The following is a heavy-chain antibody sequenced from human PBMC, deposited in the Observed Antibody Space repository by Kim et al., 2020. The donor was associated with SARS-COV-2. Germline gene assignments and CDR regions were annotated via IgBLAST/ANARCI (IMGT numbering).Heavy chain of an antibody. D-gene: IGHD6-13*01. V-gene: IGHV4-39*07. CDR2: IYYSGST. Sequence: SETLSLICTVSGGSISSSSYYWGWIRQPPGKGLEWIGSIYYSGSTYYNPSLKSRVTISVDTSKNQFSLKLSSVTAADTAVYYCARDREQLVGGGNWFDPWGQGTLVTVSS. CDR3: ARDREQLVGGGNWFDP. CDR1: GGSISSSSYY. J-gene: IGHJ5*02.